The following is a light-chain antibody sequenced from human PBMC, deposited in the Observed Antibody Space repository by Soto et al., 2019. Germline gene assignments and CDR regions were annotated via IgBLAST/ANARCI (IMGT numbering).Light chain of an antibody. CDR3: SSYASSSTYV. CDR1: SSDVGGYNH. J-gene: IGLJ1*01. CDR2: DVS. Sequence: QSVPTQPASVSGSPGQSITISCTGTSSDVGGYNHVSWYQQHPGKAPKLMLYDVSNRPSGVSSRFFGSKSGNTASLTISGLQAEDEADYYCSSYASSSTYVFGTGTKATVL. V-gene: IGLV2-14*03.